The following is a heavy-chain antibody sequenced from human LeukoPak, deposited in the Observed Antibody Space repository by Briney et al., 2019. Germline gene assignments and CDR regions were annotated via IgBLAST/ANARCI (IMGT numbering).Heavy chain of an antibody. J-gene: IGHJ5*02. D-gene: IGHD3-10*01. Sequence: PSETLSLTCTVYGGTISSFYWSWIRQPAGKGLEWIGRTYTSGSTNYNPSLKSRVTMSVDTSKNQFSLKLSSVTAADTAVYYCARDGVTMVRGVIRAHNWFDPWGQGTLVTVSS. V-gene: IGHV4-4*07. CDR2: TYTSGST. CDR1: GGTISSFY. CDR3: ARDGVTMVRGVIRAHNWFDP.